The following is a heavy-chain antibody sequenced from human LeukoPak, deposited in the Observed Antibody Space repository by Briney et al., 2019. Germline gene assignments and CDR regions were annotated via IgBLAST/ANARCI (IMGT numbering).Heavy chain of an antibody. CDR1: GGTFSSYA. Sequence: SVKVSCKASGGTFSSYAISWVRQAPGQGLEWMGGINPIFGTANYAQKFQGRVTITADESTSTAYMELSSLRSEDTAVYYCARDQATTVTRWINYYYYMDVWGKGTTVTVSS. CDR2: INPIFGTA. J-gene: IGHJ6*03. V-gene: IGHV1-69*13. CDR3: ARDQATTVTRWINYYYYMDV. D-gene: IGHD4-17*01.